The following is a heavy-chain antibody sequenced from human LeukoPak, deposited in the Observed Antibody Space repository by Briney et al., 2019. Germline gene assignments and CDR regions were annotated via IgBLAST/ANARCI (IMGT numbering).Heavy chain of an antibody. CDR3: ARGQLSTFDQ. J-gene: IGHJ4*02. CDR1: GFTFGSYA. CDR2: ISSSSTI. D-gene: IGHD5/OR15-5a*01. Sequence: GGSLRLSCAASGFTFGSYAMNWVRQAPGKGLEWVSYISSSSTIYYTDSVKGWFTVSRDNAENSLFLQMNSLRAEDTAVYYCARGQLSTFDQWGQGTLVTVSS. V-gene: IGHV3-48*01.